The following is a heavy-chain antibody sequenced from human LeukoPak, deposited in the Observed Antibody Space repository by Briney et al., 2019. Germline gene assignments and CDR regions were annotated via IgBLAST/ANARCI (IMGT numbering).Heavy chain of an antibody. Sequence: GGSLRLSCAASGFTFSTYAMSWVRQAPGKGLEWVSAISGSGTNTFYADSVRGRFTISRDNSKNTLSLQMNSLRAEDTAVYYCAKDQSGITIFGVVKGSFDFWGQGSLVTVSS. V-gene: IGHV3-23*01. CDR1: GFTFSTYA. CDR3: AKDQSGITIFGVVKGSFDF. J-gene: IGHJ4*02. D-gene: IGHD3-3*01. CDR2: ISGSGTNT.